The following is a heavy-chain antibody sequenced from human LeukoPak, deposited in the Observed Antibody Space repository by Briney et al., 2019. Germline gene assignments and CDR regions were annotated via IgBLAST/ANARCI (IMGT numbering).Heavy chain of an antibody. V-gene: IGHV1-46*01. CDR3: ARDSDIYDILTGYNPPHFDY. CDR1: GYIFTSYY. D-gene: IGHD3-9*01. Sequence: ASVKVSCKASGYIFTSYYMHWVRQAPEQGLEWMGIINPSGGSTSYAQKFQGRVTMTRDTSTSTVYMELSSLRSEDTAVYYCARDSDIYDILTGYNPPHFDYWGQGTLVTVSS. J-gene: IGHJ4*02. CDR2: INPSGGST.